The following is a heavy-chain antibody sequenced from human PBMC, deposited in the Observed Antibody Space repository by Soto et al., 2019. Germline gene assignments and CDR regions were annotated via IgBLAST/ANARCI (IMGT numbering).Heavy chain of an antibody. CDR1: GGSMISFS. J-gene: IGHJ6*02. V-gene: IGHV4-59*13. CDR2: ISHSGRS. D-gene: IGHD3-3*01. Sequence: PSETLSLTCAVSGGSMISFSWRWIRQPPGKGLEFIGSISHSGRSEYNPSLKDRIILSVDVSKNQFSLNLKSMKAADTAVYYCARVAMENYYGMWSGSTSYALDVWGQGTTVTVSS. CDR3: ARVAMENYYGMWSGSTSYALDV.